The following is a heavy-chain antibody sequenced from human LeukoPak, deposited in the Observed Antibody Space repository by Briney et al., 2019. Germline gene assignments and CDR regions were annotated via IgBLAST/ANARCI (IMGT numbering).Heavy chain of an antibody. Sequence: GGSLRLSCAASGFTFSSYAMHWVRQAPGKGLEWVAVISYDGSNKYYADSVKGRFTISRDNSKNTLYLQMNSLRAEDTAVYYCAKVGIIAARPGDYYFDYWGQGTLVTVSS. D-gene: IGHD6-6*01. CDR1: GFTFSSYA. V-gene: IGHV3-30*04. CDR3: AKVGIIAARPGDYYFDY. CDR2: ISYDGSNK. J-gene: IGHJ4*02.